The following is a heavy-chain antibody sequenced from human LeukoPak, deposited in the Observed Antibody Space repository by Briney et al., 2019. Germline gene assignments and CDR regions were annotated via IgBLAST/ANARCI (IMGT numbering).Heavy chain of an antibody. D-gene: IGHD4-17*01. V-gene: IGHV1-46*01. CDR3: ARVSHDYGDYVRQYFDY. CDR1: GYTFTKYY. J-gene: IGHJ4*02. CDR2: INPSGGGT. Sequence: ASVKVSCKASGYTFTKYYIHWVRQAPGQGLEWMGVINPSGGGTNYAQMFQGRVTMTRDTSTSTVYMELSRLRSEDTAVYYCARVSHDYGDYVRQYFDYWGQGALVTVSS.